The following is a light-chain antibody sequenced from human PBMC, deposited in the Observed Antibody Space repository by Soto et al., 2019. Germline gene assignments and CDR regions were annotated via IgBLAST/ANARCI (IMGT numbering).Light chain of an antibody. V-gene: IGLV2-14*01. CDR2: DVS. Sequence: QSVLTQPASVSGSPGQSITISCTGTSSDVGGYNYVSWYQQHPGKAPKLIIYDVSNRPSGVSNRFSGSKSANTASLTISGLQAEDEADYYCSSYTTTSTYVFGTGTKVTVL. CDR3: SSYTTTSTYV. J-gene: IGLJ1*01. CDR1: SSDVGGYNY.